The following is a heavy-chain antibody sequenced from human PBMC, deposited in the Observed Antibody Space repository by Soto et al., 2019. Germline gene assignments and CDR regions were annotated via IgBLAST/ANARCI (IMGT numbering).Heavy chain of an antibody. Sequence: EVHLVESGGGLVKPGGSLRLSCAVSGFTFSSCTMNWVRQAPGKGLEWVSSISPSTSHIYYADSVKGRFTISRDNAKNCLFLQMNSLRAEDTAVYYCSGCSGGACHQNYGMDVWGQGTTVTVSS. V-gene: IGHV3-21*01. CDR1: GFTFSSCT. CDR2: ISPSTSHI. J-gene: IGHJ6*02. D-gene: IGHD2-15*01. CDR3: SGCSGGACHQNYGMDV.